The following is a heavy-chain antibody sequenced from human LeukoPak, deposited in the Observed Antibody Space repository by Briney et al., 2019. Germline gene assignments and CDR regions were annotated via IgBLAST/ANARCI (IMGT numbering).Heavy chain of an antibody. D-gene: IGHD3-3*01. CDR3: ARQSGDFWSGYYPPYYYYYYMDV. V-gene: IGHV4-39*01. J-gene: IGHJ6*03. CDR1: GGSISSSSYY. CDR2: IYYSGST. Sequence: PSETLSLTCTVSGGSISSSSYYWGWIRQPPGKGLEWIGSIYYSGSTYYNPSLKSRVTISVDTSKNQLSLKLSSVTAADTAVYYCARQSGDFWSGYYPPYYYYYYMDVWGKGTTVTVSS.